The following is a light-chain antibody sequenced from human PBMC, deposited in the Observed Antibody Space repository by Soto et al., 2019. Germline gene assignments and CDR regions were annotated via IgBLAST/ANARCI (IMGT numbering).Light chain of an antibody. J-gene: IGLJ1*01. V-gene: IGLV2-23*01. CDR1: SXDIGTYNL. Sequence: QSALTQPGSVSGSPGQSITISCTGTSXDIGTYNLVSWYQHYPGKAPKLMIYEGIKRPSGVSNRFSGSKSGNTAFLTISGLQAEDEADYYCCSYAGSGTDNYVFGSGTKVTVL. CDR2: EGI. CDR3: CSYAGSGTDNYV.